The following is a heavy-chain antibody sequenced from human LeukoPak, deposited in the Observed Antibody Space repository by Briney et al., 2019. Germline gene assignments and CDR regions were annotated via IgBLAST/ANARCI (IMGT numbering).Heavy chain of an antibody. CDR3: ARDVLAAGATGTFDI. V-gene: IGHV3-7*03. CDR2: IKQDGSEK. D-gene: IGHD1-14*01. CDR1: TFTFSNYW. J-gene: IGHJ3*02. Sequence: PGGSLRLSCAASTFTFSNYWMSWVRQAPGKGLEWVANIKQDGSEKYYVDSVKGRFTISRDNAKTSLYLQMNSPRAEDTAVYYCARDVLAAGATGTFDIWGQGTMVTVSS.